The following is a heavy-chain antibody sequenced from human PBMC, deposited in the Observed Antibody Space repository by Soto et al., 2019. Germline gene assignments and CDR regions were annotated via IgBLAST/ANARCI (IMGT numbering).Heavy chain of an antibody. CDR3: AKDLLNYYGSGTPSTPDY. CDR2: ISGSGGST. Sequence: PGGSLRLSCAASGFTFSSYAMSWVRQAPGKGLEWVSAISGSGGSTYYADSVKGRFTISRDNSKNTLYLQMNSLRAEDTAVYYCAKDLLNYYGSGTPSTPDYWGQGTLVTVSS. CDR1: GFTFSSYA. J-gene: IGHJ4*02. D-gene: IGHD3-10*01. V-gene: IGHV3-23*01.